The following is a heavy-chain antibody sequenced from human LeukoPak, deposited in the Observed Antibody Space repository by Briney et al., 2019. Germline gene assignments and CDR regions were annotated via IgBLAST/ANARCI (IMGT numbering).Heavy chain of an antibody. Sequence: GGSLRLSCAPSGFTFDDFAMHWVRQAPGKGLEWVALISYDGGNKNYADSVKGRFTISRDNSKNTLYLHMNSLRPEDTAVYYCARDPPFSSGWSLNHFDYWGQGTLVTVSS. J-gene: IGHJ4*02. V-gene: IGHV3-30*04. D-gene: IGHD6-19*01. CDR1: GFTFDDFA. CDR2: ISYDGGNK. CDR3: ARDPPFSSGWSLNHFDY.